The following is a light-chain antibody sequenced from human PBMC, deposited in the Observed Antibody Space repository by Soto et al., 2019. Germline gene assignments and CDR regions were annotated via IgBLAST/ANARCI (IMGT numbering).Light chain of an antibody. CDR1: QSVKSSY. CDR2: GAS. V-gene: IGKV3-15*01. Sequence: EIVFTQSPATLSFSPGERATLPFRASQSVKSSYLAWYQHKPGQAPRLLIYGASTRATGIPARFSGSGSGTEFTLTISSLQSEDFAVYYCQQYNNWPPITFGQGTRLEIK. J-gene: IGKJ5*01. CDR3: QQYNNWPPIT.